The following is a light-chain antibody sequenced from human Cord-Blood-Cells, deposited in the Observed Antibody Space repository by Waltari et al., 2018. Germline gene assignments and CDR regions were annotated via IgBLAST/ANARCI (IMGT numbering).Light chain of an antibody. J-gene: IGKJ1*01. V-gene: IGKV1-39*01. CDR1: QSISSY. Sequence: DIQMTQSPSSLSASVGDRVTITCRASQSISSYLNWYQQKPGTAPKLLIYAASSLQSGVQSRFSGSGSGTDFTLSISSLQPEDFATYYCQQSYSTPWTFGQGTKVEIK. CDR2: AAS. CDR3: QQSYSTPWT.